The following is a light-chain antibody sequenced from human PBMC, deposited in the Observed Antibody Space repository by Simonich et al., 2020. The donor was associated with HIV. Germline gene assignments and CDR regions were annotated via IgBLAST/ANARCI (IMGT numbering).Light chain of an antibody. V-gene: IGKV4-1*01. Sequence: DIVMTQSPDSLAVSLGARATINCKSSQIVLYSSNNKNYLAWYQQKPGQPPKLLIYWASTRESVVPDRFSGSGSGTDFTLTISSLQAEDVAVYYCQQYYSTPWTFGQGTKVEIK. CDR1: QIVLYSSNNKNY. CDR3: QQYYSTPWT. CDR2: WAS. J-gene: IGKJ1*01.